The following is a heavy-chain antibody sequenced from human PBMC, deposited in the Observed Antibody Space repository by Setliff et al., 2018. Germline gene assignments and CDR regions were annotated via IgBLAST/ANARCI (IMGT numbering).Heavy chain of an antibody. J-gene: IGHJ4*02. V-gene: IGHV1-18*01. CDR3: ARINFYVSSGHYYAPDY. D-gene: IGHD3-22*01. CDR2: ISPYTGNT. CDR1: GYTFSDYG. Sequence: ASVKVSCKASGYTFSDYGITWVRQAPGQGLEWMGWISPYTGNTFYAPQFQGRVIMTTDTSTSTAYMELRSLRSDDSAVYYCARINFYVSSGHYYAPDYWGQGTLVTVSS.